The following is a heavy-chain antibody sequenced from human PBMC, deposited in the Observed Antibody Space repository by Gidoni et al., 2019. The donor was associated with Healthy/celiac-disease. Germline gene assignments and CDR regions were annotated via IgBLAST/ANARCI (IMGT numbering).Heavy chain of an antibody. CDR2: ISGSGGRT. CDR3: AKDTLYYGSGSPRPYYFDY. J-gene: IGHJ4*02. V-gene: IGHV3-23*01. CDR1: GFPFSSYA. D-gene: IGHD3-10*01. Sequence: EVQLLESGGGLVQPGGSLRLPCAASGFPFSSYAMSWVRQAPGKGLEWVSAISGSGGRTYYADSVKGRFTISRDNSKNTLYLQMNSLRAEDTAVYYCAKDTLYYGSGSPRPYYFDYWGQGTLVTVSS.